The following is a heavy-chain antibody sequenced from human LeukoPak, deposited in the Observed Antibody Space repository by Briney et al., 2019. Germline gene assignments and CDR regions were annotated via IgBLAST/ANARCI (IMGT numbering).Heavy chain of an antibody. CDR1: GFTFSSYA. D-gene: IGHD4-23*01. J-gene: IGHJ4*02. Sequence: PGGSLRLSCAASGFTFSSYAMSWVRQAPGKGLEWVSGISGSGGSTYYADSVKGRFTISRDNSKNTLFLQMNSLRAEDTAVYYCARVSVVSYYFEHWGQGSLVTVSS. CDR2: ISGSGGST. CDR3: ARVSVVSYYFEH. V-gene: IGHV3-23*01.